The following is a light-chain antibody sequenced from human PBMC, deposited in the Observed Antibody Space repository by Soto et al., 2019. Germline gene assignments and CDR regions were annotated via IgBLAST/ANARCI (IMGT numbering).Light chain of an antibody. Sequence: DINSPDSPSSLSASVVYRVTITFEASHDNRKYLNWYQQKPGKAPKLLIYKASTLKSGVPSRFSGSGSGTEFTLTISSLQPDDFATYYCHHYNSYSRTFGQGTKVDIK. V-gene: IGKV1-5*03. J-gene: IGKJ1*01. CDR3: HHYNSYSRT. CDR1: HDNRKY. CDR2: KAS.